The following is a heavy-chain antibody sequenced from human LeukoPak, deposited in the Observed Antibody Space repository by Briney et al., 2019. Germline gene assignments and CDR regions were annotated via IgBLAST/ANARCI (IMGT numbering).Heavy chain of an antibody. J-gene: IGHJ4*02. CDR1: GGPFSGYY. V-gene: IGHV4-34*01. CDR3: AGYGSGSYYPFDY. CDR2: INHSGST. Sequence: SETLSLTCAVYGGPFSGYYWSWIRQPPGKGLEWIGEINHSGSTNYNPSLKSRVTISVDTSKNQFSLKLSSVTAADTAVYYCAGYGSGSYYPFDYWGQGTLVTVSS. D-gene: IGHD3-10*01.